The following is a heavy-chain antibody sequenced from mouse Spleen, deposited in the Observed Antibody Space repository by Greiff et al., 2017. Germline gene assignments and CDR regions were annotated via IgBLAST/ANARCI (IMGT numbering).Heavy chain of an antibody. D-gene: IGHD2-2*01. J-gene: IGHJ4*01. V-gene: IGHV5-12*02. Sequence: DVKLVESGGGLVQPGGSLKLSCATSGFTFSDYYMYWVRQTPEKRLEWVAYISNGGGSTYYPDTVKGRFTISRDNAKNTLYLQMSRLKSEDTAMYYCARRGGYDVNYAMDYWGQGTSVTVSS. CDR2: ISNGGGST. CDR1: GFTFSDYY. CDR3: ARRGGYDVNYAMDY.